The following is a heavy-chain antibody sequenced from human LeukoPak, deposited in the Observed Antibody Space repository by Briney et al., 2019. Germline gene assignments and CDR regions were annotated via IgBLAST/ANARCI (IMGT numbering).Heavy chain of an antibody. J-gene: IGHJ4*02. Sequence: PSETLSLTCTVSGGSISSYYWSWIRQPPGKGLEWIGYIYYSGSTNYSPSLKSRVTISVDTSKNQFSLKLSSVTAADTAVYYCARVYYDSSGYYLFDYWGQGTLVTVSS. D-gene: IGHD3-22*01. CDR1: GGSISSYY. CDR2: IYYSGST. CDR3: ARVYYDSSGYYLFDY. V-gene: IGHV4-59*01.